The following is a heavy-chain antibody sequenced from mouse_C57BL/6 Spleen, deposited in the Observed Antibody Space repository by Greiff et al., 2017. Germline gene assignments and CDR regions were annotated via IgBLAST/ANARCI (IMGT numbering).Heavy chain of an antibody. J-gene: IGHJ4*01. Sequence: QVQLQQPGAELVMPGASVKLSCKASGYTFTSYWMHWVKQRPGQGLEWIGEIDPSDSYTNYNQKFKGKSTLTVDKSSSTAYMQLSSLTSEDSAVYYCARAIGTDYYAMDYWGQGTSVTVSS. D-gene: IGHD4-1*02. V-gene: IGHV1-69*01. CDR1: GYTFTSYW. CDR3: ARAIGTDYYAMDY. CDR2: IDPSDSYT.